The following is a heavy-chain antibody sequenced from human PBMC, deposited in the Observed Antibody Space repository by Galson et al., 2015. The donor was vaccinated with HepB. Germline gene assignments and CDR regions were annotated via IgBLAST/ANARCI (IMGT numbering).Heavy chain of an antibody. CDR2: VNPKNGGT. J-gene: IGHJ5*02. V-gene: IGHV1-2*06. CDR1: GYTFTDHY. Sequence: SVKVSCKASGYTFTDHYVRWVRQAPGQEVEWMGRVNPKNGGTNYPQKFQGRVTMTTDTSVSTAYMELNRLNSDDTAVYYCARGSSDWFRFDPWGQGTLVTVSS. D-gene: IGHD6-25*01. CDR3: ARGSSDWFRFDP.